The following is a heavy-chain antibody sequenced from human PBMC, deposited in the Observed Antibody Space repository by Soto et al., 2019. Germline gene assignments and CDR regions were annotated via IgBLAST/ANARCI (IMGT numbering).Heavy chain of an antibody. CDR1: GGSFRGYY. D-gene: IGHD3-10*01. CDR2: INHSGST. CDR3: ATGGYGSGSYYTLYYYYYGMDV. V-gene: IGHV4-34*01. Sequence: SETLSLTYAVYGGSFRGYYWSWIRQPPGKGLEWIGEINHSGSTNYNPSLKSRVTISVDTPKNQFSLKLSSVTAADTAVYYCATGGYGSGSYYTLYYYYYGMDVWGQGTTVT. J-gene: IGHJ6*02.